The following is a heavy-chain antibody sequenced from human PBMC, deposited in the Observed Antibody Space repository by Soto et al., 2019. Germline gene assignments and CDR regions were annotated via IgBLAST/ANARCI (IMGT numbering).Heavy chain of an antibody. Sequence: GPSLKFSCKVSGYTLTEVSMHWVRQAPGKGIEWMGGFDPEDGETIYAQKFQGRVTMTEDTSTDTAYMELSSLRSEDTAVYYCATRLGYYGSGSISRSWFDPWGQGTLVTVSS. D-gene: IGHD3-10*01. J-gene: IGHJ5*02. V-gene: IGHV1-24*01. CDR2: FDPEDGET. CDR3: ATRLGYYGSGSISRSWFDP. CDR1: GYTLTEVS.